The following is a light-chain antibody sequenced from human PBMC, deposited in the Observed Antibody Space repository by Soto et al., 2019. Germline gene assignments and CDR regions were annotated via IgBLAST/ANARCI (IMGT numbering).Light chain of an antibody. V-gene: IGLV2-14*01. CDR2: DVS. J-gene: IGLJ1*01. CDR1: SRDVGSYNY. CDR3: SSYTSSNTYV. Sequence: QSVLTQPASVSGSPGQSSTISCTGTSRDVGSYNYVSWYQQDPGKAPKLMIYDVSNRPSGVSNRFSGSKSGNTASLTISGLQAEDEADYYCSSYTSSNTYVFGTGTKVTVL.